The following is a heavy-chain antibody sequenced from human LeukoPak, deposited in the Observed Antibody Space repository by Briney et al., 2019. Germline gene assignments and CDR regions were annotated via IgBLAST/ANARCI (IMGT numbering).Heavy chain of an antibody. V-gene: IGHV3-30*02. CDR2: IRYDGSNK. D-gene: IGHD2-2*01. CDR1: GFTFSSYG. J-gene: IGHJ4*02. Sequence: GRSLRLSCAASGFTFSSYGMHWVRQAPGKGLEWVAFIRYDGSNKYYADSVKGRFTISRDNSKNTLYLQMNSLRAEDTAVYYCAKGGEYQLLYFDYWGQGTLVTVSS. CDR3: AKGGEYQLLYFDY.